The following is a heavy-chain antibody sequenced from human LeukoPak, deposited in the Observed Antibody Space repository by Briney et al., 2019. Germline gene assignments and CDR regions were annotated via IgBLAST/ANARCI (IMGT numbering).Heavy chain of an antibody. J-gene: IGHJ4*02. Sequence: ASVKVSCKTSGYTFTGYYMHWVRQAPGQGLEWMGWINPNSGGSNYAQTFQGRVTMTRDTSISTTYMELNRLTSDDTAVYYCARGEGGDGYNWRDYWGQGTLVTVSS. CDR2: INPNSGGS. V-gene: IGHV1-2*02. D-gene: IGHD5-24*01. CDR1: GYTFTGYY. CDR3: ARGEGGDGYNWRDY.